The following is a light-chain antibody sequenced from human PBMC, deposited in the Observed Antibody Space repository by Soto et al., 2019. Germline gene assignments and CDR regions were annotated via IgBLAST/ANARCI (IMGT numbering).Light chain of an antibody. CDR1: RGISSH. Sequence: AIRMTQSPSSFSASTGDRVTITCRASRGISSHLAWYQVKPGKAPRLLIYTASYLESGVPSRFSGSGSETDFTLTISSLQSEDFAVYYCQQYFSYPLTFGGGTKVEIK. V-gene: IGKV1-8*01. CDR3: QQYFSYPLT. J-gene: IGKJ4*01. CDR2: TAS.